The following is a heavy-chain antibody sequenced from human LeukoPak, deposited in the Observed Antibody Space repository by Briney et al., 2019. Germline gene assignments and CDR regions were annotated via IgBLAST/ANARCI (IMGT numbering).Heavy chain of an antibody. V-gene: IGHV3-30*18. CDR3: AKGRQTYSGSSHSNNFDY. CDR1: GFTFSTYG. J-gene: IGHJ4*02. D-gene: IGHD1-26*01. Sequence: GGSLRLSCAASGFTFSTYGMHWVRQAPGKGLEWVAIISYDGSNQYYADSVKGRFTISRDNSKNTLYLQINSLRAEDTAVYFCAKGRQTYSGSSHSNNFDYWGQGTLVTVSS. CDR2: ISYDGSNQ.